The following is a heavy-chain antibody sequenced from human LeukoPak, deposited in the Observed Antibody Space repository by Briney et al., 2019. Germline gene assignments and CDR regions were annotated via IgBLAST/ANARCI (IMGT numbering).Heavy chain of an antibody. V-gene: IGHV3-23*01. CDR2: ISGSGGST. J-gene: IGHJ4*02. CDR3: AKDRRLPDPFDY. D-gene: IGHD1-14*01. CDR1: GFTFSSYA. Sequence: GGSPRLSCAASGFTFSSYAMSWVRQAPGKGLEWVSAISGSGGSTYYADSVKGRFTISRGNSKNTLYLQMNSLRAEDTAVYYCAKDRRLPDPFDYWGQGTLVTVSS.